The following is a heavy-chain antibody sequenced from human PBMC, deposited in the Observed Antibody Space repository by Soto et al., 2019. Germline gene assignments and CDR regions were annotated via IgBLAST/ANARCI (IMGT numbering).Heavy chain of an antibody. J-gene: IGHJ4*02. Sequence: SLRLSCAPSCFIFSSYDMLWVRQAPPKGLEWVSAISSSGGSTYYADSVKGRFTISRDNAKNTLYLQMNSLRAEDTAVYYCAKPSSVVVSRANFDYWGQGTLVTVSS. V-gene: IGHV3-23*01. CDR2: ISSSGGST. CDR1: CFIFSSYD. D-gene: IGHD3-22*01. CDR3: AKPSSVVVSRANFDY.